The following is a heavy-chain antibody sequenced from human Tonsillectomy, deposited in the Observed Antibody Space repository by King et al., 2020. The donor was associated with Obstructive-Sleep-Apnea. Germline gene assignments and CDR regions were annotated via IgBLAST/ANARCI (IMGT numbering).Heavy chain of an antibody. CDR3: AKDMGSGDXXEPFDY. D-gene: IGHD4-17*01. V-gene: IGHV3-9*01. CDR2: ISWKGGAI. Sequence: QLVQSGGGLVQPGRSLRLSCAASGFTFDDYAMHWVRQAPGKGLEWVSGISWKGGAIGYAESVKGRFTISRDNAKNSLYLQMNSLRTEDTALYYCAKDMGSGDXXEPFDYWGQGTLVTVSS. CDR1: GFTFDDYA. J-gene: IGHJ4*02.